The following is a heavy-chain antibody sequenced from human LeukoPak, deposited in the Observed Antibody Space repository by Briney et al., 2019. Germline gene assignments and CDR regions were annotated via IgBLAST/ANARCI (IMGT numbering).Heavy chain of an antibody. CDR2: ISGSAGTP. D-gene: IGHD2-21*02. CDR1: GFTFSSYA. CDR3: AKGHVVTAIFPPAY. V-gene: IGHV3-23*01. Sequence: PGESRRLSCAASGFTFSSYAIGWVRQAAGKGLEWVVGISGSAGTPYYAASVQGRFTISRDNSKKTLFLQMSSLRAEDTAVYYCAKGHVVTAIFPPAYWGQGPLVIASS. J-gene: IGHJ4*02.